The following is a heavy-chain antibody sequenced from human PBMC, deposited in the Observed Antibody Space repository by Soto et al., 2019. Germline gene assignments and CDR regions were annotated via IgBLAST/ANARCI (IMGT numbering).Heavy chain of an antibody. D-gene: IGHD1-7*01. CDR2: INHSGST. J-gene: IGHJ6*02. CDR3: ARRGQPGTRAYYYGMDC. CDR1: GGSFSGYY. V-gene: IGHV4-34*01. Sequence: PATKSLTCSVYGGSFSGYYWSWLSPQHGKGLEWIGEINHSGSTNYNPSLKSRVTISVDTSKNQFSLKLSSVTAADTAVYYCARRGQPGTRAYYYGMDCWGQGTTVTVSS.